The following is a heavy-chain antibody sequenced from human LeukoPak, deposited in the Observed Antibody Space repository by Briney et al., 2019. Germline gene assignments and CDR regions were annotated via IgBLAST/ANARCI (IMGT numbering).Heavy chain of an antibody. J-gene: IGHJ4*02. Sequence: GRSLRLSCTTSGFTFGDYAMSWVRQAPGKGLEWLGFIRSKAYSGTTEYAASVRGRFTFSRDDSKYIAYLQMNSLKAEETAVYYCTRGSCGGGSCYSILGLDYWGQGTLVTVSS. CDR1: GFTFGDYA. D-gene: IGHD2-15*01. V-gene: IGHV3-49*04. CDR2: IRSKAYSGTT. CDR3: TRGSCGGGSCYSILGLDY.